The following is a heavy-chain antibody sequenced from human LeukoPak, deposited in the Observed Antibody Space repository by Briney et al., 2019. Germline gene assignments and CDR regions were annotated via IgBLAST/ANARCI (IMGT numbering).Heavy chain of an antibody. D-gene: IGHD3-16*01. V-gene: IGHV3-23*01. Sequence: WVSAISGSVGSTYYADSVKGRFTISRDNSKNTLYLQMNSLRAEDTAVYYCAKDSRLSYFDYWGQGTLVTVSS. CDR2: ISGSVGST. CDR3: AKDSRLSYFDY. J-gene: IGHJ4*02.